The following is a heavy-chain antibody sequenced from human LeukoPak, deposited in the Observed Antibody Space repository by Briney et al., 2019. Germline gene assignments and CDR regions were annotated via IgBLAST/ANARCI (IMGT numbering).Heavy chain of an antibody. CDR2: ISGSGGST. CDR1: GFTFSSYS. D-gene: IGHD3-22*01. V-gene: IGHV3-23*01. CDR3: AKVSKRSRITVIVPALYYFDY. Sequence: PGGSLRLSCAASGFTFSSYSMSWVRQAPGKGLEWVSAISGSGGSTYYADSVKGRFTISRDNSKNTLYLQMNSLRAEDTAVYYCAKVSKRSRITVIVPALYYFDYWGQGTLVTVSS. J-gene: IGHJ4*02.